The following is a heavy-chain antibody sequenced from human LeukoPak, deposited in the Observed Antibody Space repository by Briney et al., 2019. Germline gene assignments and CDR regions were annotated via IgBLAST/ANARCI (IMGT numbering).Heavy chain of an antibody. J-gene: IGHJ4*02. D-gene: IGHD2-8*01. CDR3: ARESAGYCTNGVCYLFDY. V-gene: IGHV3-48*03. Sequence: PGGSLRLSCAASGFTSSSYEMNWVRQAPGKGLEWVSYISSSGSTIYYADSVKGRFTISRDNAKNSLYLQMNSLRAEDTAVYYCARESAGYCTNGVCYLFDYWGQGTLVTVSS. CDR1: GFTSSSYE. CDR2: ISSSGSTI.